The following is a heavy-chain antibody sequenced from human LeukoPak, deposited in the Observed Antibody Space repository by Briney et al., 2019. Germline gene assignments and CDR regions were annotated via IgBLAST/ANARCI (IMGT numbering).Heavy chain of an antibody. CDR2: IYHSGST. J-gene: IGHJ4*02. CDR3: ARRDYSNGGFDY. V-gene: IGHV4-38-2*02. CDR1: GYSISSGYY. Sequence: SETLSLTCTVSGYSISSGYYWGWIRQPPGKGLEWIGSIYHSGSTYHNPSLKSRVTISVDTSKNQFSLKLSSVTAADTAAYYCARRDYSNGGFDYWGQGTLVTVSS. D-gene: IGHD4-11*01.